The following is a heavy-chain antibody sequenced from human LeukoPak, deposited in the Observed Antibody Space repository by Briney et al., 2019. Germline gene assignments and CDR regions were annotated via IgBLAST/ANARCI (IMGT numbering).Heavy chain of an antibody. D-gene: IGHD2-2*01. Sequence: ASVTVSCKASGYIFTDYYMHWVRQAPGQELGWVGRINPNSGGITCAQKFQGRVTTTRDTSISTAYTELSSLRSADTAVYYCAALHCSSTSCYLDYWGQGTLVTVSS. CDR1: GYIFTDYY. J-gene: IGHJ4*02. CDR3: AALHCSSTSCYLDY. V-gene: IGHV1/OR15-1*01. CDR2: INPNSGGI.